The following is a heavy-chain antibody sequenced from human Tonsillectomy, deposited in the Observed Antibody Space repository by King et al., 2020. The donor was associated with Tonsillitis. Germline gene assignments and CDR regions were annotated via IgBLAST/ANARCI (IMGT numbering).Heavy chain of an antibody. D-gene: IGHD4-17*01. J-gene: IGHJ4*02. V-gene: IGHV3-30-3*01. CDR3: ARDRGHYGDYVSY. CDR1: GFTFSSYA. Sequence: QVQLVESGGGVVQPGRSLRLSCAASGFTFSSYAMHWVRQAAGKGLEWVAVISYDGSNKYYADSVKGRFTISRDNSKNTLYLQMNSLRAEDTAVYYCARDRGHYGDYVSYWGQGTLVTVSS. CDR2: ISYDGSNK.